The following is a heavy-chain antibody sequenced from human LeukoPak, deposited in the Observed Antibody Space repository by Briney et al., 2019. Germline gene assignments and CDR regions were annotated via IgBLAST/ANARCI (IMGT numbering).Heavy chain of an antibody. CDR3: ARATGGSYLYYFDY. CDR1: GFIFSSYG. D-gene: IGHD3-16*02. V-gene: IGHV3-30*02. Sequence: PGRSLRLSCAASGFIFSSYGMHWVRQAPGKGLEWVAFIRYDKSNKYYADSVRGRFTISRDNSKNTLYLQMNSLRAEDTAVYYCARATGGSYLYYFDYWGQGTLVTVSS. J-gene: IGHJ4*02. CDR2: IRYDKSNK.